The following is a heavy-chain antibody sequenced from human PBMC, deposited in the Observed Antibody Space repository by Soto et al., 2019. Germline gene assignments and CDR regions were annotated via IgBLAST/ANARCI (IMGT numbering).Heavy chain of an antibody. CDR2: ISGSRGTI. J-gene: IGHJ6*02. CDR1: GFTFSNYA. V-gene: IGHV3-23*01. CDR3: AKDKGNSIDVHSYLHYYALDV. D-gene: IGHD1-26*01. Sequence: GSLRLSCAASGFTFSNYAMTVCLQTPFQSLECVASISGSRGTINYADSAKGRFTISRDTSKNTVYLQMNSLRAEDTAVYYCAKDKGNSIDVHSYLHYYALDVWGQGPTLTVSS.